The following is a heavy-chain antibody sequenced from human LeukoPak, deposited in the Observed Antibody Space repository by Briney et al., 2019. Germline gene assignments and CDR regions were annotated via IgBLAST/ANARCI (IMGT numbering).Heavy chain of an antibody. V-gene: IGHV4-4*07. CDR1: GGSISSYY. CDR3: ARALGYCSGGSCYYYYGMDV. Sequence: SETLSLTCTVSGGSISSYYWSWIRQPAGKGLEWIGRIYTNGSTNYNPSLKSRVTMSVDTSKNQFSLKLSSVTAADTAVYYCARALGYCSGGSCYYYYGMDVWGQGTTVTVSS. CDR2: IYTNGST. D-gene: IGHD2-15*01. J-gene: IGHJ6*02.